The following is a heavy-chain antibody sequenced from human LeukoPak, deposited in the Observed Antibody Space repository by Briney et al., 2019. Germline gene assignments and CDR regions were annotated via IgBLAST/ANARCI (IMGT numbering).Heavy chain of an antibody. J-gene: IGHJ4*02. CDR3: ARGVGALFDY. Sequence: PSQTLSLTCAVSGGSISSGGYSWSWIRQPPGKGLEWIGYIYHSGSTYYNPSLKSRVAISVDRSKNQFSLKLSSVTAADTAVYYCARGVGALFDYWGQGTLVTVSS. D-gene: IGHD1-26*01. CDR1: GGSISSGGYS. CDR2: IYHSGST. V-gene: IGHV4-30-2*01.